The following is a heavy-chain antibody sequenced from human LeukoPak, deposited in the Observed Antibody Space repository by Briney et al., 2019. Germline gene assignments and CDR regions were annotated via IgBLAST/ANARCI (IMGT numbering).Heavy chain of an antibody. CDR2: ISSRVSTL. V-gene: IGHV3-11*04. D-gene: IGHD6-13*01. J-gene: IGHJ4*02. CDR1: GFTFSDYY. Sequence: GGSLRLSCAASGFTFSDYYMSWISQAPGKGLEWVSYISSRVSTLFYADSVKGRFTTSRGNSKNTLYLQMNSLTAEDTAVYYCAKERYSSSSLFAVTPFDYWGQGTRITVSS. CDR3: AKERYSSSSLFAVTPFDY.